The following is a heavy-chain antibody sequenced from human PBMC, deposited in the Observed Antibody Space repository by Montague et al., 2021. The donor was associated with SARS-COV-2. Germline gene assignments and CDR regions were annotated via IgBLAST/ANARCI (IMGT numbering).Heavy chain of an antibody. V-gene: IGHV4-34*01. CDR3: ATEVADSSGYYYVPYYYYGMDV. D-gene: IGHD3-22*01. J-gene: IGHJ6*02. Sequence: SETLSLTCAVFDGSFSDFYWSWIRQPPGKGLEWIGEINHSGTTYXNPSLKSRVTISVDTSKNQFSLKLNSVTAADTAVYYCATEVADSSGYYYVPYYYYGMDVWGQGTTVTVSS. CDR2: INHSGTT. CDR1: DGSFSDFY.